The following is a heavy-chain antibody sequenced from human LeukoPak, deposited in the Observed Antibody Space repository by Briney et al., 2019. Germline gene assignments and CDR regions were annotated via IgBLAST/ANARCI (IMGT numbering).Heavy chain of an antibody. J-gene: IGHJ4*02. Sequence: GGSLRLSCAASGFTFSSYAMHWVRQAPGKGLEWVAVISYDGSNKYYADSVKGRFTISRDNSKNTLYLQMNSLRAEDTAVYYCAKGDCGGDCFPLGWGQGTLVTVSS. V-gene: IGHV3-30*04. CDR3: AKGDCGGDCFPLG. CDR1: GFTFSSYA. D-gene: IGHD2-21*02. CDR2: ISYDGSNK.